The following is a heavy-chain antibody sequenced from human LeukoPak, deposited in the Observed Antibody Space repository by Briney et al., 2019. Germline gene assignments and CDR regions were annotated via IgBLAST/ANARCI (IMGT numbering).Heavy chain of an antibody. V-gene: IGHV3-7*01. CDR2: IKQDGSEK. Sequence: PSETLSLTCAVYGGSFSGYYWSWIRQPPGKGLEWVANIKQDGSEKYYVDSVRGRFTISRDNAKHSLYLQMNSLRAEDTAVYYCARLRVSYGSGYYFDYWGQGALVTVSS. J-gene: IGHJ4*02. D-gene: IGHD6-25*01. CDR1: GGSFSGYY. CDR3: ARLRVSYGSGYYFDY.